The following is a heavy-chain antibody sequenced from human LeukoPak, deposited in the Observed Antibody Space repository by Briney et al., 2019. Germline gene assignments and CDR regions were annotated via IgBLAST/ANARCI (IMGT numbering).Heavy chain of an antibody. D-gene: IGHD1-1*01. V-gene: IGHV4-31*03. CDR2: IYYRWIT. Sequence: PSETLSLTCTLSGGSISRGGYYWSWIRQHPGKGLEWIGYIYYRWITYYNPSLKSRVTISVDTSKNQFSLKLSSVTAAGTAVFYCARYRQVEAFDIWGQGTMVTVSS. CDR1: GGSISRGGYY. CDR3: ARYRQVEAFDI. J-gene: IGHJ3*02.